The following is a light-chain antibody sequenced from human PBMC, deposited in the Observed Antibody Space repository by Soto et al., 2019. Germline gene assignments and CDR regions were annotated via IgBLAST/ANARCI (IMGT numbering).Light chain of an antibody. CDR1: SANIGAGYD. Sequence: QSVLTQPPSVSGAPGQRVTISCTGSSANIGAGYDVHWYQQLPGTAPKRLYYGNSNRPSGVPDRFSGSKSGTSASLAIPGLEAEDEAEYDCKYYDSSLTTVFGGGTQLTVL. CDR3: KYYDSSLTTV. V-gene: IGLV1-40*01. J-gene: IGLJ7*01. CDR2: GNS.